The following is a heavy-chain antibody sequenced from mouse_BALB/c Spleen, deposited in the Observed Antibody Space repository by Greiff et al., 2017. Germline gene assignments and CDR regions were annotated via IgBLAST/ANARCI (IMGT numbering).Heavy chain of an antibody. CDR3: TRDYGNSFDY. V-gene: IGHV1-69*02. Sequence: QVQLQQPGAELVRPGASVKLSCKASGYTFTSYWINWVKQRPGQGLEWIGNIYPSDSYTNYNQKFKDKATLTVDKSSSTAYMQLSSPTSEDSAVYCCTRDYGNSFDYWGQGTTLTVSS. D-gene: IGHD2-1*01. J-gene: IGHJ2*01. CDR1: GYTFTSYW. CDR2: IYPSDSYT.